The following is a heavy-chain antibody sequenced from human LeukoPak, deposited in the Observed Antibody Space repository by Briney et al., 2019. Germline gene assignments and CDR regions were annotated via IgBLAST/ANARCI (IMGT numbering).Heavy chain of an antibody. CDR1: GGSISSYY. D-gene: IGHD6-25*01. V-gene: IGHV4-59*12. CDR3: ARDSSGDGYSSGYH. CDR2: IYYSGST. Sequence: SETLSLTCTASGGSISSYYWSWIRQPPGKGLEWIGYIYYSGSTNYNPSLKSRVTISVDTSKNQFSLTLSSVTAADTAVYYCARDSSGDGYSSGYHWGQGTLVTVSS. J-gene: IGHJ5*02.